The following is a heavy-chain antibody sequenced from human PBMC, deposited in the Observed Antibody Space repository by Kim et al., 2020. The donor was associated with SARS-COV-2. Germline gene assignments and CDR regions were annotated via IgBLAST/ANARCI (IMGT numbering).Heavy chain of an antibody. CDR1: GASISNTSSY. Sequence: SETLSLTCIVSGASISNTSSYWVWVRQPPGKGLEWIGTIYYSGKTYYSPSLRSRVTISVDTSKNQFSLTLSSVTATDTAVYYCAKGSGYDSDYWGQGTLVSVSS. J-gene: IGHJ4*02. CDR2: IYYSGKT. V-gene: IGHV4-39*01. CDR3: AKGSGYDSDY. D-gene: IGHD5-12*01.